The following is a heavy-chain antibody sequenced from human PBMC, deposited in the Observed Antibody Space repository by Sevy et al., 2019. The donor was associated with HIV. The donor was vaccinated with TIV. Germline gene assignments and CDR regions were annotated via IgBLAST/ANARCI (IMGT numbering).Heavy chain of an antibody. V-gene: IGHV3-20*04. Sequence: GGSLRLSCAASGFTFDDYGMSWVRQAPGKGLEWVSGINWNGGSTGYADSVKGRFTISRDNAKNSLYLQMNSLRAEDTALYYCARDYIAVAGTHDAFDIWGQGTMVTVSS. CDR1: GFTFDDYG. J-gene: IGHJ3*02. CDR2: INWNGGST. CDR3: ARDYIAVAGTHDAFDI. D-gene: IGHD6-13*01.